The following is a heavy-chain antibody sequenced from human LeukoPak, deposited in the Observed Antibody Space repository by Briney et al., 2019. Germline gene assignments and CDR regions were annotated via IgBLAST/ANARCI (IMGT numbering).Heavy chain of an antibody. V-gene: IGHV4-61*02. J-gene: IGHJ4*02. CDR2: IYTSGST. CDR1: GGSISSGSYY. D-gene: IGHD3-10*01. CDR3: ARGPSPRTMVRSEYGY. Sequence: SQTLSLTCTVSGGSISSGSYYWSWIRQPAGKGLEWIGRIYTSGSTNYNPSLKSRVTISVDTSKNQFSLKLSSVTAADTAVYYCARGPSPRTMVRSEYGYWGQGTLVTVSS.